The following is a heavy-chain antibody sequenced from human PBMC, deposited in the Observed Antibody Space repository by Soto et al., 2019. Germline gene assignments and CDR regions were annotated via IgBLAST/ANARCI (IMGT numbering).Heavy chain of an antibody. Sequence: SETLSLTCTVSGGSISNYYWSWIRQPPGKGLEWIAYISYSGNTNYNPSLKSRVTISVDTSKNQFSLKVSSVTAADTAVYYCARPEAVGKKGPFDLWGQGTLVTVSS. D-gene: IGHD6-19*01. CDR3: ARPEAVGKKGPFDL. CDR2: ISYSGNT. V-gene: IGHV4-59*01. J-gene: IGHJ4*02. CDR1: GGSISNYY.